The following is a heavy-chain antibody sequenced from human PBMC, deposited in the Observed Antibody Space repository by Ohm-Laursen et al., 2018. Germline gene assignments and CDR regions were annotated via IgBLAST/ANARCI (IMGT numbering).Heavy chain of an antibody. Sequence: TLSLTCTVSGGSISSGGYYWSWIRQHPGKGLEWIGYIYYSGSTYYNPSLKSLPTISVDTSMNQFSLKLSSVTTADTAVYYCARWGEYFGALDIWSQGTMVTVSS. D-gene: IGHD3-9*01. CDR2: IYYSGST. V-gene: IGHV4-31*01. J-gene: IGHJ3*02. CDR3: ARWGEYFGALDI. CDR1: GGSISSGGYY.